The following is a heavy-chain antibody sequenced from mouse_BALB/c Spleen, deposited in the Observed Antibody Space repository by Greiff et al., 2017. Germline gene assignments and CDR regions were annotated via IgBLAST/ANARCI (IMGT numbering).Heavy chain of an antibody. CDR3: ASIYYYGSSSSWFAY. D-gene: IGHD1-1*01. Sequence: VQLQQSGPELVKPGASVKMSCKASGYTFTSYVMNWVKQKPGQGLEWIGYINPYNDGTKYNEKFKGKATLTSDKSSSTAYMELSSLTSEDSAVYYCASIYYYGSSSSWFAYWGQGTLVTVSA. J-gene: IGHJ3*01. V-gene: IGHV1-14*01. CDR2: INPYNDGT. CDR1: GYTFTSYV.